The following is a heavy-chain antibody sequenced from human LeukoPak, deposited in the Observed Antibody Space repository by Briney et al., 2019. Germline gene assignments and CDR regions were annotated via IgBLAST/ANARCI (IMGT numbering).Heavy chain of an antibody. CDR3: AKDLTTGTLSFDS. V-gene: IGHV3-9*01. CDR2: ISWNSGSI. D-gene: IGHD1-1*01. Sequence: GRSLRLSCAASGFTFDDYAMHWVRQAPGKGLEWVSGISWNSGSIGYADSVKGRFTISRDNSKNTLYLQMNSLRAEDTALYYCAKDLTTGTLSFDSWGQGTLVTVSS. J-gene: IGHJ4*02. CDR1: GFTFDDYA.